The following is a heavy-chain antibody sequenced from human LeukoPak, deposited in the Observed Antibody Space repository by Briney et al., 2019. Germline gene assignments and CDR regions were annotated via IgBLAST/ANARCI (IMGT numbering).Heavy chain of an antibody. CDR2: INPNSGGT. CDR1: GYIFTGNY. CDR3: ARDLRYSDHAFDI. J-gene: IGHJ3*02. D-gene: IGHD1-26*01. Sequence: ASVKVSCKASGYIFTGNYMHWVRQAPGQGLEWMGRINPNSGGTKYAQEFQGRVTMTRDTSISTAYMELSRLQSDDTAVYYCARDLRYSDHAFDIWGQGTMVTVSS. V-gene: IGHV1-2*06.